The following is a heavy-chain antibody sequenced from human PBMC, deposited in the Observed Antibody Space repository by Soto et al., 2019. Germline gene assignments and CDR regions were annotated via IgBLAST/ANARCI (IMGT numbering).Heavy chain of an antibody. CDR2: IKAGNGNT. D-gene: IGHD3-10*01. V-gene: IGHV1-3*01. Sequence: GASVKVSCKASGYTFTSYAMHWVRQAPGQKLERMGWIKAGNGNTKYSQKFQGRVTITRDTSASTAYMELSSLRSEDTAVYYCVRSPPTMVRGVIISSPGLFDYWGQGTLVTVSS. J-gene: IGHJ4*02. CDR1: GYTFTSYA. CDR3: VRSPPTMVRGVIISSPGLFDY.